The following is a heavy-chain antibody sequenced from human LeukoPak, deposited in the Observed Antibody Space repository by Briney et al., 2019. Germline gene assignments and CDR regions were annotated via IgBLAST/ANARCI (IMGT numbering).Heavy chain of an antibody. CDR1: GFTFGDYA. Sequence: PGGSLRLSCTASGFTFGDYAMSWVRQAPGKGLEWVGFIRSKAYGGTTEYAASVKGRFTISRDDSKSIAYLQMNSLKTEDTAVYYCTRELGSSSWIDYWGQGTLVTVSS. CDR3: TRELGSSSWIDY. J-gene: IGHJ4*02. CDR2: IRSKAYGGTT. V-gene: IGHV3-49*04. D-gene: IGHD6-13*01.